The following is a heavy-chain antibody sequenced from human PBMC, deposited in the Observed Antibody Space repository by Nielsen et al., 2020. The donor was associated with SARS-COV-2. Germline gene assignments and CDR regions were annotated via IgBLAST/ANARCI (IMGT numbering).Heavy chain of an antibody. D-gene: IGHD3-3*01. J-gene: IGHJ3*02. V-gene: IGHV1-69*01. CDR2: IIPIFGTA. Sequence: WVRQAPGQGLEWMGGIIPIFGTANYAQKFRGRVTITADESTSTAYMELSRLRSDDTAVYYCARDPKGVYYDFWSGYYSDAFDIWGQGTMVTVSS. CDR3: ARDPKGVYYDFWSGYYSDAFDI.